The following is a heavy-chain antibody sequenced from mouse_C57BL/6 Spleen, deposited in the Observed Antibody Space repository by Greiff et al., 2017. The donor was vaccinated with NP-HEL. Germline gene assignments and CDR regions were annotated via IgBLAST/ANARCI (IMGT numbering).Heavy chain of an antibody. D-gene: IGHD2-3*01. CDR3: ARNYDGYSIDY. V-gene: IGHV3-6*01. Sequence: EVQVVESGPGLVKPSQSLSLTCSVTGYSITSGYYWNWIRQFPGNKLEWMGYISYDGSNNYNPSLKNRISITRDTSKNQFFLKLNSVTTEDTATYYCARNYDGYSIDYWGQSTTLTVSS. J-gene: IGHJ2*01. CDR1: GYSITSGYY. CDR2: ISYDGSN.